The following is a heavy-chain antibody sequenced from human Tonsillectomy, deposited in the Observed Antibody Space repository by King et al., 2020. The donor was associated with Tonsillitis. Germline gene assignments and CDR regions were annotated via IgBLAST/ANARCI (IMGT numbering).Heavy chain of an antibody. V-gene: IGHV4-39*01. CDR3: ARLIYYSYYMDV. Sequence: QLQESGPGLVKPSETLSLICTVSGGSISRNTYYWGWIRQPPGKGLEWIGSIYYSWNTYYNPSLRSRLTISVDTSRNQFSLRLSSVTAADTAVYYCARLIYYSYYMDVWGKGTTVTVSS. CDR2: IYYSWNT. J-gene: IGHJ6*03. CDR1: GGSISRNTYY.